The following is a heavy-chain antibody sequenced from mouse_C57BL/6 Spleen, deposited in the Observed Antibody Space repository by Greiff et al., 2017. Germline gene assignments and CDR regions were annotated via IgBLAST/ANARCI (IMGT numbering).Heavy chain of an antibody. CDR1: GYTFTSYW. CDR2: INPSNGGT. D-gene: IGHD2-4*01. Sequence: QVQLQQPGPELVKPGASVKLSCKASGYTFTSYWMHWVKQRPGQGLEWIGNINPSNGGTNYNEKFKSKATLTVDKSSSTAYMQLSSLTSEDSAVYYCARSYYDYDGTRGYAMDYWGQGTSVTVSS. V-gene: IGHV1-53*01. CDR3: ARSYYDYDGTRGYAMDY. J-gene: IGHJ4*01.